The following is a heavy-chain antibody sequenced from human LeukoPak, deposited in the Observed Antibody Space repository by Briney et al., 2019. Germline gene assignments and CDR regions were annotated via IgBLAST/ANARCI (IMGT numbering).Heavy chain of an antibody. CDR1: GFTFSSYA. D-gene: IGHD3-10*01. Sequence: PGGSLRLSCAASGFTFSSYAMTWVRQAPEKGLEWVSSIVGSGGSTYYADSVKGRLTISRDNSKNTLYLQMNSLRAEDTALYYCAKTSGSYYKPYFDHWGQGTLVTVSS. J-gene: IGHJ4*02. CDR2: IVGSGGST. CDR3: AKTSGSYYKPYFDH. V-gene: IGHV3-23*01.